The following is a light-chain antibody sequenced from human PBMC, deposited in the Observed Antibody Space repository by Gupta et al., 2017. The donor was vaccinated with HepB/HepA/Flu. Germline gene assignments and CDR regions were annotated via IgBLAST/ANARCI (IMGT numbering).Light chain of an antibody. V-gene: IGLV3-21*02. Sequence: SYVLTQPPSVSVAPGQTARITCGGAIIGSNNVHWYQQKPGQAPVLVVFDNSGRPSGIPERFSGSNSGNTATLTISRVEAGDEADYYCQVWDIIRDRTVFGTGTKVTV. CDR2: DNS. CDR3: QVWDIIRDRTV. J-gene: IGLJ1*01. CDR1: IIGSNN.